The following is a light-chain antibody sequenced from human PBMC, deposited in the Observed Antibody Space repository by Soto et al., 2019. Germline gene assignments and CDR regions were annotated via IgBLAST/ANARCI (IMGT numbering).Light chain of an antibody. V-gene: IGKV1-27*01. CDR3: QRYYNAPLT. Sequence: DIQVTQYPSSLSASVGDRVTITCRASQGIKNYLAWYQQKPGEIPKLLIYAASTLESGIPPRFSGSGSGTDFTLTINNXQPEDVATYYCQRYYNAPLTFGGGTKVDIK. CDR2: AAS. CDR1: QGIKNY. J-gene: IGKJ4*01.